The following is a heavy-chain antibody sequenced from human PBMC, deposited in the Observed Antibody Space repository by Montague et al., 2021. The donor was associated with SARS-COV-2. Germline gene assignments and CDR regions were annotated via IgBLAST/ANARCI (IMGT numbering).Heavy chain of an antibody. Sequence: SLRLSCAASGFTFSSYWMSWVRQAPGKGLEWVAHIKQDGSEKYYVDSVKGRFTISRDNAKNSLYLQMNSLRAEDTAVYYCASHYCSGGSGSFDCWGQGTLVTVSS. D-gene: IGHD2-15*01. CDR1: GFTFSSYW. V-gene: IGHV3-7*01. CDR3: ASHYCSGGSGSFDC. CDR2: IKQDGSEK. J-gene: IGHJ4*02.